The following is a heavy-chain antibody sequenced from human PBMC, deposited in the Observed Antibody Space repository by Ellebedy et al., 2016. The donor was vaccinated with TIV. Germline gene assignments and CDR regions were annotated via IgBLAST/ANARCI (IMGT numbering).Heavy chain of an antibody. CDR3: ARESSIAARTYYYYGMDV. CDR1: GGTFSSYA. V-gene: IGHV1-69*04. Sequence: AASVKVSCKASGGTFSSYAISWVRQAPGQGLEWMGRIIPILGIANYAQKFQGRVTITADKSTSTAYMELRSLRSDDTAVYYCARESSIAARTYYYYGMDVWGQGTTVTVSS. D-gene: IGHD6-6*01. J-gene: IGHJ6*02. CDR2: IIPILGIA.